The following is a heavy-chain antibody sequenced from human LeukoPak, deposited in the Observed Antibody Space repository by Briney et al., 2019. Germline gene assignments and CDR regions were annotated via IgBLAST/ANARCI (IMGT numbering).Heavy chain of an antibody. V-gene: IGHV3-48*04. J-gene: IGHJ4*02. D-gene: IGHD5-24*01. CDR1: GFTFSGSP. CDR3: ARGEQDMATMSIDY. Sequence: GGSLRLSCAASGFTFSGSPILWVRQAPGNGLEWISYSSSGSSTIYYADSVKGRFTISRDNAKNSLYLQMHSLRAEDTAVYYCARGEQDMATMSIDYWGQGALVTVSS. CDR2: SSSGSSTI.